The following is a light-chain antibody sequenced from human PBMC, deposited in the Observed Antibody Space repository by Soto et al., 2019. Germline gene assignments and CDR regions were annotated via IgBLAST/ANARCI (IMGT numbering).Light chain of an antibody. CDR3: QHYNNWPPWT. V-gene: IGKV3-15*01. Sequence: EIVMTQSPATLSVSPGEGATLSCRASQSLSSNLAWYQQKPGQAPRLLIYGASTRATGIPARFSGSGSGTEFTLTITSLQSEDFAIYYCQHYNNWPPWTFGQGTKVEIK. CDR2: GAS. J-gene: IGKJ1*01. CDR1: QSLSSN.